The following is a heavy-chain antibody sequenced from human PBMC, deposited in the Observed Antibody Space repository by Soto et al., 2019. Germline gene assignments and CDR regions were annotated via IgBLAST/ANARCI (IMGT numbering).Heavy chain of an antibody. CDR2: IIPMFGIA. V-gene: IGHV1-69*02. D-gene: IGHD4-17*01. CDR3: ARGTPVPTYFFDS. J-gene: IGHJ4*02. CDR1: GGASSTYT. Sequence: QVQLVQSEAEVKKPGSSVKVSCTASGGASSTYTISWLRQTPGQGLEWMGRIIPMFGIAKYPQKFQDRLTITADRSSHTAYMELGSLRSDDTAVYYCARGTPVPTYFFDSWGQGTLLTVSS.